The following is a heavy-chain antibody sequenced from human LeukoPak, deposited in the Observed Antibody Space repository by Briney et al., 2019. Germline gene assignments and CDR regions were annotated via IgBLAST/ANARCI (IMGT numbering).Heavy chain of an antibody. D-gene: IGHD6-13*01. V-gene: IGHV1-8*01. J-gene: IGHJ6*03. CDR2: MNPNSGNT. CDR3: ARVSGSSSGSYYMDV. Sequence: ASVKVSRKASGYTFTSYDINWVRQATGQGLEWMGWMNPNSGNTGYAQKFQGRVTMTRDTSISTAYMELSRLRSDDTAVYYCARVSGSSSGSYYMDVWGKGTTVTVSS. CDR1: GYTFTSYD.